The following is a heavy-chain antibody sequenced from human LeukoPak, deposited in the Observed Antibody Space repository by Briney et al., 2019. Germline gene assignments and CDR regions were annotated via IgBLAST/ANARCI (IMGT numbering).Heavy chain of an antibody. Sequence: GGSLRLSCTASGFTFSTFPMHWVRQAPGKGLEWVAVISPDGNNNKYADSVKGRFTISRDSSKYTLYLQMSNLRLDDTAVYYCVDGDYWGQGTLVTVSS. J-gene: IGHJ4*02. D-gene: IGHD3/OR15-3a*01. CDR2: ISPDGNNN. CDR1: GFTFSTFP. CDR3: VDGDY. V-gene: IGHV3-30-3*01.